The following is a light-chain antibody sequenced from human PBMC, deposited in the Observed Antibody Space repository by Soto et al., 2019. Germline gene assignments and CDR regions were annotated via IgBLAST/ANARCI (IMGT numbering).Light chain of an antibody. CDR1: SNDVGGYNL. CDR3: CSHVGGSSPQWV. V-gene: IGLV2-23*02. Sequence: QSALTQPASVSGSPGQSITISCTGTSNDVGGYNLVSWFQQHPGKAPKLMISEVNKRPSGVSNRFSGSKSANTASLTISVLQAEDEADYYCCSHVGGSSPQWVFGGGTKLTVL. CDR2: EVN. J-gene: IGLJ3*02.